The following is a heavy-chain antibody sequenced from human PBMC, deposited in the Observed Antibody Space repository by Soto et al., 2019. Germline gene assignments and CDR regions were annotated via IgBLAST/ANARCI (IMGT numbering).Heavy chain of an antibody. Sequence: QVQLQQWGAGLLKPSETLSLTCAVYGESFSDYYWSWIRQPPGKGLAWFGEVNHRGSTNYNPSLKSRVTISADTSKNQSSLKLRSVTAADTALYYCARGISMKVVVQTDAPDKFYFDYWGQGTLVTVSS. CDR1: GESFSDYY. V-gene: IGHV4-34*01. CDR2: VNHRGST. J-gene: IGHJ4*01. CDR3: ARGISMKVVVQTDAPDKFYFDY. D-gene: IGHD3-22*01.